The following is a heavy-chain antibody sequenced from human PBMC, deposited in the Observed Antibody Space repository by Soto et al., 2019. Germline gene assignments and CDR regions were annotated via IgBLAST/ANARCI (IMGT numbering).Heavy chain of an antibody. CDR2: ISYDGSNK. D-gene: IGHD2-2*01. V-gene: IGHV3-30-3*01. J-gene: IGHJ6*02. Sequence: GGSLRLSCAASGFTFSSYAMHWVRQAPGKGLEWVAVISYDGSNKYYADSVKGRFTISRDNSKNTLYLQMNSLRAEDTAVYYCARAASCSSTSCYEEGARYYYYGMDVWGQGTTVTVSS. CDR1: GFTFSSYA. CDR3: ARAASCSSTSCYEEGARYYYYGMDV.